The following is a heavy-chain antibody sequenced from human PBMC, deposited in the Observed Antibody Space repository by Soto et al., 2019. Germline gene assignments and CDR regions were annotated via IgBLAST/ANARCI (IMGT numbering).Heavy chain of an antibody. D-gene: IGHD6-19*01. J-gene: IGHJ3*02. CDR3: AKGHGSGWYSGAFDI. CDR2: ISGSGGST. V-gene: IGHV3-23*01. CDR1: GFTLSSYA. Sequence: PGGSLRLSCAASGFTLSSYAMSWVRQAPGKGLEWVSAISGSGGSTYYADSVKGRFTISRDNSKNTLYLQMNSLRAEDTAVYYCAKGHGSGWYSGAFDIWGQGTMVTVSS.